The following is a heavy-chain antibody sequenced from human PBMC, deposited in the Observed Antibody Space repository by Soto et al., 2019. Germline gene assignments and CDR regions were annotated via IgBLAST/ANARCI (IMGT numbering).Heavy chain of an antibody. CDR2: INAGNGNT. J-gene: IGHJ4*02. D-gene: IGHD3-10*01. CDR1: GYTFTSYA. Sequence: GASVKVSCKASGYTFTSYAMHWVRQAPGQRLEWMGWINAGNGNTKYSQKFQGRVTITRDTSASTAYMELSSLRSEDTAVDDCARGFGLYYFDDWGQGTLVTVSS. V-gene: IGHV1-3*01. CDR3: ARGFGLYYFDD.